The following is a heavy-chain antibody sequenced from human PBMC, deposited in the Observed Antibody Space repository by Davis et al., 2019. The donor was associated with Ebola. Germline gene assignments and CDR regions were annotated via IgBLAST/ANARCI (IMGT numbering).Heavy chain of an antibody. D-gene: IGHD3-22*01. CDR2: ISAYNGNT. CDR3: ARVRTYYYDSSGYLDV. Sequence: ASVKVSCKASGYTFTSYYMHWVRQAPGQGLEWMGWISAYNGNTNYAQKLQGRVTMTTDTSTSTAYMELRSLRSDDTAVYYCARVRTYYYDSSGYLDVWGKGTTVTVSS. CDR1: GYTFTSYY. J-gene: IGHJ6*04. V-gene: IGHV1-18*04.